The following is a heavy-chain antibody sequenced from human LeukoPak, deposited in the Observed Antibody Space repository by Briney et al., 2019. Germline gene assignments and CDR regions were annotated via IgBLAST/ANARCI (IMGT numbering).Heavy chain of an antibody. CDR1: GFTFSDFA. D-gene: IGHD1-26*01. CDR2: ISGTGDNT. Sequence: GGSLRLSCAASGFTFSDFAMSWVRRTPGKGLEWVSGISGTGDNTLYADSVKGRFTISRDNSKNTLYLEMNSLRAEDTAIYYCAKMKRKPLPKYYMDVWGQGTTVTVSS. J-gene: IGHJ6*01. CDR3: AKMKRKPLPKYYMDV. V-gene: IGHV3-23*01.